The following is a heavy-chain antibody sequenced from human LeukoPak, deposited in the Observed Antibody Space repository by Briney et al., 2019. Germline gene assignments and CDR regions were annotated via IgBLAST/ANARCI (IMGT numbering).Heavy chain of an antibody. Sequence: ESGGSLRLSCAASGFTFTNYWMGWVRQAAGRGMEWVAKIKEDGSEKFYVDSVKGRFTISRDNAKNSVYLQMSSLRAEDTAVYYCARDMGLGYCSGGSCRKFDYWGQGTLVTVSS. V-gene: IGHV3-7*01. CDR2: IKEDGSEK. CDR3: ARDMGLGYCSGGSCRKFDY. D-gene: IGHD2-15*01. J-gene: IGHJ4*02. CDR1: GFTFTNYW.